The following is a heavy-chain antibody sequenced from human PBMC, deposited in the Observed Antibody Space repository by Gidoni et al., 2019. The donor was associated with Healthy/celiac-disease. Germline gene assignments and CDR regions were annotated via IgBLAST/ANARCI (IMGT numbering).Heavy chain of an antibody. CDR1: GFTFSDYY. D-gene: IGHD3-3*01. V-gene: IGHV3-11*01. Sequence: QVQLVESGGGLVKPGGSLRLSCAAPGFTFSDYYMSWIRQAPGKGLEWVSYISSSGSTIYYADSVKGRFTISRDNAKNSLYLQMNSLRAEDTAVYYCARDFTYYDFWSGNHAFDIWGQGTMVTVSS. J-gene: IGHJ3*02. CDR2: ISSSGSTI. CDR3: ARDFTYYDFWSGNHAFDI.